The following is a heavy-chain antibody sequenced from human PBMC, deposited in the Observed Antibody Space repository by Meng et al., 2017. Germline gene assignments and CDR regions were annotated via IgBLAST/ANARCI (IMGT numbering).Heavy chain of an antibody. CDR3: ARDLGAGVVTAINY. V-gene: IGHV1-3*01. Sequence: QVQLVQVGAEVKKPGASVKVSCKASGYTFTSYAMHWVRQAPGQRLEWMGWINAGNGNTKYSQKFQGRVTITRDTSASTAYMELSSLRSEDTAVYYCARDLGAGVVTAINYWGQGTLVTVSS. D-gene: IGHD2-21*02. J-gene: IGHJ4*02. CDR2: INAGNGNT. CDR1: GYTFTSYA.